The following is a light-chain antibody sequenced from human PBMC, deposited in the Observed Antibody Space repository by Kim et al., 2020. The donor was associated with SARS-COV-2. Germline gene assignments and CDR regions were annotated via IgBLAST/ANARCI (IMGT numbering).Light chain of an antibody. CDR3: SSLTSSITYV. V-gene: IGLV2-14*01. CDR2: DVS. Sequence: QSALTQPASVSGSPGQSITISCTGTSSDVGGYNHVSWYQQHPGKAPKLMIYDVSKWPSGVSNRFSGSKSGNTASLTISWLQAEDEADYYCSSLTSSITYVFGTGIQLTVL. CDR1: SSDVGGYNH. J-gene: IGLJ1*01.